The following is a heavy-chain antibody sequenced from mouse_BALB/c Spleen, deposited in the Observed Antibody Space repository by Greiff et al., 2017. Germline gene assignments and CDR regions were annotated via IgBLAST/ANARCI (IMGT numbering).Heavy chain of an antibody. CDR1: GYTFTSYW. V-gene: IGHV1-87*01. CDR3: ARSPIITVVDAWFAY. CDR2: IYPGDGDT. Sequence: QVQLQQSGAELARPGASVKLSCKASGYTFTSYWMQWVQQRPGQGLEWIGAIYPGDGDTRYTQKFKGKATLTADKSSSTAYMQLSSLASEDSAVYYCARSPIITVVDAWFAYWGQGTLVTVSA. D-gene: IGHD1-1*01. J-gene: IGHJ3*01.